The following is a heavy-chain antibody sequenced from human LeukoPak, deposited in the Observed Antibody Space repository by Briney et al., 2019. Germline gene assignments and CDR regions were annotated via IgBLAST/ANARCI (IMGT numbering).Heavy chain of an antibody. Sequence: GESLKISCMGSGYTFPSYWIAWVRQMPGKGLEWMGNIYPGDSDRRYSPSFQGLVTISPDKSVSTAYLQWSSLRASDTAMYYCVVQAALGTSGVWGQGTTVTVSS. CDR2: IYPGDSDR. V-gene: IGHV5-51*01. CDR1: GYTFPSYW. J-gene: IGHJ6*02. CDR3: VVQAALGTSGV. D-gene: IGHD6-13*01.